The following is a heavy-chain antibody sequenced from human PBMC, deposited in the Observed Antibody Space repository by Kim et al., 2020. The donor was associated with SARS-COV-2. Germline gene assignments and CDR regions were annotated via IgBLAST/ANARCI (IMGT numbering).Heavy chain of an antibody. Sequence: SETLSLTCTVSGGSISSSSYYWGWIRQPPGKWLEWIGSIYYSGSTYYNPSLKSRVTISVDTSKNQFSLKLSSVTAADTAVYYCARPDTYYYDSSGPGAFDIWGQGTMVTVSS. CDR3: ARPDTYYYDSSGPGAFDI. CDR2: IYYSGST. CDR1: GGSISSSSYY. D-gene: IGHD3-22*01. V-gene: IGHV4-39*01. J-gene: IGHJ3*02.